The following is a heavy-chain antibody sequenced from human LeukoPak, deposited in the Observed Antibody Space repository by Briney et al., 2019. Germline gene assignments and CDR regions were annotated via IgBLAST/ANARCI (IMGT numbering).Heavy chain of an antibody. CDR3: ARDEYSFSLRGATIDY. V-gene: IGHV3-33*01. J-gene: IGHJ4*02. CDR2: IWYNGNEK. D-gene: IGHD1-26*01. CDR1: GFMFRNYG. Sequence: GGSLRLSCTASGFMFRNYGMHWVRQAPGKGLEWVAVIWYNGNEKYYTGSVEGRFTISRDNSKNTVYLQMNSLRAEDTAVYYCARDEYSFSLRGATIDYWGQGTLVTVSS.